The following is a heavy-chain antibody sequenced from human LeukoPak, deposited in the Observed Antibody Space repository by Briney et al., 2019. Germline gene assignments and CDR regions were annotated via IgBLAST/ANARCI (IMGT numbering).Heavy chain of an antibody. CDR1: GFMFSGYG. J-gene: IGHJ4*02. CDR3: AGPTCLRGGYCSTNF. D-gene: IGHD2-2*01. Sequence: GGSLRLSCAASGFMFSGYGMHWVRQAPGKELEWVAVIWYDGSIKYYGDSVKGRFTISRDNSKNTLYLQINGLRAEDTAVYYCAGPTCLRGGYCSTNFWGQGTLVTVSS. CDR2: IWYDGSIK. V-gene: IGHV3-33*01.